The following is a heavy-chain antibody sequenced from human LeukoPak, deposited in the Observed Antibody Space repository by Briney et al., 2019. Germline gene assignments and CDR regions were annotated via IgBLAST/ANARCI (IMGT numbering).Heavy chain of an antibody. J-gene: IGHJ4*02. D-gene: IGHD2-21*01. Sequence: GGSLRLSCTASAFILSSYWMHWVRQAPGKGLVWVSLINNDGTNTNYADSVKGRFTISRDNARNTLYLQMSNLRAEDTAVYYCICDRGGGQGTLVTVSS. CDR2: INNDGTNT. CDR3: ICDRG. V-gene: IGHV3-74*01. CDR1: AFILSSYW.